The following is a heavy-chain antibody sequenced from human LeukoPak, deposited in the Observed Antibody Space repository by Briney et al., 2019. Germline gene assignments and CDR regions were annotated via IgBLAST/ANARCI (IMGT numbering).Heavy chain of an antibody. CDR3: ARGPQFYSSSWSEFYYYYGMDV. CDR1: GGSFSGYY. D-gene: IGHD6-13*01. V-gene: IGHV4-34*01. Sequence: SETLSLTCAVHGGSFSGYYWSWIRQPPGKGLEWIGEINHSGSTNYNPSLKSRVTISVDTSKNQFSLKLSSVTAADTAVYYCARGPQFYSSSWSEFYYYYGMDVWGQGTTVTVSS. CDR2: INHSGST. J-gene: IGHJ6*02.